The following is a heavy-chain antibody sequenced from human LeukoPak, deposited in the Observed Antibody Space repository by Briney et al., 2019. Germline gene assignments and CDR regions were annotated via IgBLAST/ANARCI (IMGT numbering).Heavy chain of an antibody. D-gene: IGHD2-21*02. CDR3: ARDRGAGDIYFDY. V-gene: IGHV3-21*04. CDR2: ISSSSSYI. CDR1: GFTFSSYS. Sequence: GGSLRLSCAASGFTFSSYSMNWVRQAPGKGLEWVSSISSSSSYIYYADSVKGRFTISRDNAKNSLYLQMNSLRAEDTAVYYCARDRGAGDIYFDYWGQGTLVTVSS. J-gene: IGHJ4*02.